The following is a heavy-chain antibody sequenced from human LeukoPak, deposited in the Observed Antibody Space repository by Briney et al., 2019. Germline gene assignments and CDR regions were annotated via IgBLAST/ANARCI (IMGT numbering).Heavy chain of an antibody. CDR3: ARSSILWSGYFF. V-gene: IGHV4-39*01. D-gene: IGHD3-3*01. CDR2: IYYSGST. CDR1: GGSISSSSYY. Sequence: SETLSLTCTVSGGSISSSSYYWGWIRQPPGKGLEWIGSIYYSGSTYYNPSLKSRVTISVDTSKNQFSLKLSSVTAADTAVYYCARSSILWSGYFFWGQGTLVTVSS. J-gene: IGHJ4*02.